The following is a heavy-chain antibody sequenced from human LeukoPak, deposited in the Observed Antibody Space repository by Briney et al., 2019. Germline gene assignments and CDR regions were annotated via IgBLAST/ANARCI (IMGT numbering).Heavy chain of an antibody. Sequence: SQTLSLTCTVSGGSISSGGYYWSSIRQHPGKGLGWIGYIYYSGSTYYNPSLKSRVTISVDTSKNQFSLKLSSVTAADTAVYYCAIIPTRYDILTGYNFDYWGQGTLVTVSS. CDR3: AIIPTRYDILTGYNFDY. V-gene: IGHV4-31*03. CDR2: IYYSGST. CDR1: GGSISSGGYY. D-gene: IGHD3-9*01. J-gene: IGHJ4*02.